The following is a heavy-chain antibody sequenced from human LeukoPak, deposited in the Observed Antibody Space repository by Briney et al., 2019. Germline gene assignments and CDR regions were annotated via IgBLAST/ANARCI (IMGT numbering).Heavy chain of an antibody. V-gene: IGHV1-69*06. D-gene: IGHD4-17*01. Sequence: GASVKVSCRASGGTFSSYAISWGRHAPGQGLEWMGGIIPIFGTANYAQKFQGRVTITADKSTSTAYMELSSLRSEDTAVYYCASHSYGDYPYYYYYYMDVWGKGTTVTISS. J-gene: IGHJ6*03. CDR2: IIPIFGTA. CDR3: ASHSYGDYPYYYYYYMDV. CDR1: GGTFSSYA.